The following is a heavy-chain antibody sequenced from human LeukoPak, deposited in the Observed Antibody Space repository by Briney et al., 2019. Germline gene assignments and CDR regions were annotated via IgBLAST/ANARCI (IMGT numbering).Heavy chain of an antibody. V-gene: IGHV3-30*04. CDR1: GFTFSTYA. CDR3: AKDAYYYGSGSYFDY. Sequence: GGSLRLSCAASGFTFSTYAMHWVRQAPGKGLEWVAVIPYDGSNKYYADSVKGRFTISRDNSKNTLYLQMNSLRAEDTAVYYCAKDAYYYGSGSYFDYWGQGTLVTVSS. CDR2: IPYDGSNK. D-gene: IGHD3-10*01. J-gene: IGHJ4*02.